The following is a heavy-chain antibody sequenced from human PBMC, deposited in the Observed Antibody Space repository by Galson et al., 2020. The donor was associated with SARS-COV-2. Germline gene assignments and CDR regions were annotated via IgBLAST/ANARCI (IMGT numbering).Heavy chain of an antibody. CDR3: AGGEGFVSWFDT. CDR1: GFTLSTYT. D-gene: IGHD3-3*01. CDR2: MSYDGTKK. V-gene: IGHV3-30*04. J-gene: IGHJ5*02. Sequence: SLRLSCAVSGFTLSTYTMHWVRQAPGKGLQWVAVMSYDGTKKYYTESVKGRFTISRDNAEKTLYLQMNSLRVEDTAVYYCAGGEGFVSWFDTWGQGTLVTVSS.